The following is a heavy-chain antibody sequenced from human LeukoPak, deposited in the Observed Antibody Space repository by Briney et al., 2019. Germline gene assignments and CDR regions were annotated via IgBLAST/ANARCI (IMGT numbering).Heavy chain of an antibody. D-gene: IGHD2-21*02. CDR2: ISGSSSYI. Sequence: GGSLRLSCAASGFTFSSYSMNWVRQAPGKGLEWVSSISGSSSYIYYADSVKGRFTISRDNSKNTLYLQMNSLRAEDTAVYYCAKEHPNIVVVTAFDYWGQGTLVTVSS. CDR1: GFTFSSYS. CDR3: AKEHPNIVVVTAFDY. V-gene: IGHV3-21*01. J-gene: IGHJ4*02.